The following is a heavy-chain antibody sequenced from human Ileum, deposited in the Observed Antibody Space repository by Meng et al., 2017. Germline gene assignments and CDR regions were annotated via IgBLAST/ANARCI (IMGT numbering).Heavy chain of an antibody. CDR1: GGSISATNW. CDR3: ARDPYSGGPGDY. V-gene: IGHV4-4*02. Sequence: GPDRGKPSGPRFLACRCSGGSISATNWWYWVRQPPGKGLEWLGEIHYTAGTNYNPSLKSRVTMSVDKAKNQFSLILTSVTAADTAVYYCARDPYSGGPGDYWGQGTLVTVSS. CDR2: IHYTAGT. D-gene: IGHD1-26*01. J-gene: IGHJ4*02.